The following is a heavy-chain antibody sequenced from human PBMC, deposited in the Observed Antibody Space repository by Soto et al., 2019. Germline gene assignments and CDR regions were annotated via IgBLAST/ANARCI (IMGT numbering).Heavy chain of an antibody. CDR3: ARPPTTVTTNYLDC. D-gene: IGHD4-17*01. V-gene: IGHV3-21*01. CDR2: ISSSSSYI. J-gene: IGHJ4*02. CDR1: VFTFSIYS. Sequence: PGGSLRVSCAPSVFTFSIYSMTWLRQAPGKGLEWVSSISSSSSYIYYADSVKGRFTISIDNAKNSLYLQMNSLRAEDTAVYYCARPPTTVTTNYLDCWGQGTLVTVSS.